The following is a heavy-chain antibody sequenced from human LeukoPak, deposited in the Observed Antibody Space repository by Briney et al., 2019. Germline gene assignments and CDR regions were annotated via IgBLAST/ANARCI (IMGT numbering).Heavy chain of an antibody. CDR1: GFTFSNFW. V-gene: IGHV3-7*01. CDR2: ISPDGRAT. Sequence: PGGSLRLSCEGSGFTFSNFWMAWVRQAPGKGPEWVANISPDGRATFYVDSVKGRVTISRDNVKNSLYLQMYSLRVEDTAVYYCVRSIDYWGQGTLVTVSS. J-gene: IGHJ4*02. CDR3: VRSIDY.